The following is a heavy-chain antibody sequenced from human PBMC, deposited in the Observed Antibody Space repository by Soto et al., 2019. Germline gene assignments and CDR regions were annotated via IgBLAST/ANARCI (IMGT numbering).Heavy chain of an antibody. CDR3: ARDRAGANSYYYYGMDV. Sequence: SETLSLTCTVSGGSISRGGYYWSWIRQHPGKGLEWIGYIYYSGSTYYNPSLKSRVTISVDTSKNQFSLKLSSVTAADTAVYYCARDRAGANSYYYYGMDVWGQGTTVTVSS. V-gene: IGHV4-31*03. D-gene: IGHD7-27*01. CDR2: IYYSGST. J-gene: IGHJ6*02. CDR1: GGSISRGGYY.